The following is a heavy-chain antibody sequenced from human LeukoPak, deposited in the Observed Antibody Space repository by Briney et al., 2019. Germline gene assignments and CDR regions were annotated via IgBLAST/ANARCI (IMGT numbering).Heavy chain of an antibody. CDR1: GGSISSYY. J-gene: IGHJ4*02. CDR2: IYTSGST. CDR3: AGLPLRTAHFDY. Sequence: PSETLSLTCTVSGGSISSYYWSWIRQPPGKGLEGIGYIYTSGSTNYNPSLKSRVTISVDTSKNQFSVKLSSVTAADTAVYYCAGLPLRTAHFDYWGQGTLVTVSS. D-gene: IGHD5-12*01. V-gene: IGHV4-4*09.